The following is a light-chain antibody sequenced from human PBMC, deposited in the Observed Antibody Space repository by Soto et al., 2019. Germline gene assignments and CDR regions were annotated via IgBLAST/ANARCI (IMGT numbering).Light chain of an antibody. CDR1: QSINTW. CDR3: QQYQTYYK. V-gene: IGKV1-5*03. J-gene: IGKJ1*01. Sequence: DIQMTQSPSTLSASVGDRVTITCRASQSINTWLAWYQLKPGRAPKLLIYKASTLESGVSSRFSGSGSGTEFTLTISSLQPDDFATYYCQQYQTYYKFGQGTKV. CDR2: KAS.